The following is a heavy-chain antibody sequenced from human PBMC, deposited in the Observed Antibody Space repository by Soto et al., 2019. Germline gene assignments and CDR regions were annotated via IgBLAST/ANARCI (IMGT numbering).Heavy chain of an antibody. V-gene: IGHV3-48*03. Sequence: PVGPHRLSYAAAEFMFSSYEVSWVRQVPGRGLEWLSSITGTSAFTHYAGSIEGRFTISRDNPNNLLFLQMDNLRTEDTAVYYCARDNLAFQGAFDLWGLGTLVPVSS. CDR1: EFMFSSYE. J-gene: IGHJ4*02. D-gene: IGHD3-16*01. CDR3: ARDNLAFQGAFDL. CDR2: ITGTSAFT.